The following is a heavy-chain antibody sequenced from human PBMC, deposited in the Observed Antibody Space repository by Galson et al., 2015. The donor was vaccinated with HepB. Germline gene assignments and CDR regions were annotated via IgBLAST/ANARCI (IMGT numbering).Heavy chain of an antibody. J-gene: IGHJ3*02. V-gene: IGHV3-21*01. CDR1: GFTFSSYS. CDR2: ISSSSSYI. CDR3: ARGEGLVVAATGAFDI. Sequence: SLRLSCAASGFTFSSYSMNWVRQAPGKGLEWVSSISSSSSYIYYADSVKGRFTISRDNAKNSLYLQMNSLRAEDTAVYYCARGEGLVVAATGAFDIWGQGTMVTVSS. D-gene: IGHD2-15*01.